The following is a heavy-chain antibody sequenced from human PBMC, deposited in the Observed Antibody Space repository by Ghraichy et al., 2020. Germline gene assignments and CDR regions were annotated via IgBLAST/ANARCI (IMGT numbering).Heavy chain of an antibody. J-gene: IGHJ6*03. V-gene: IGHV3-30*07. D-gene: IGHD2-2*01. Sequence: ISYDGDKKYYADSVKGRFTISRDNSKNTLYLQMNSLRVEDTAVYYCARAGGPEYQLLIYYSMDVW. CDR2: ISYDGDKK. CDR3: ARAGGPEYQLLIYYSMDV.